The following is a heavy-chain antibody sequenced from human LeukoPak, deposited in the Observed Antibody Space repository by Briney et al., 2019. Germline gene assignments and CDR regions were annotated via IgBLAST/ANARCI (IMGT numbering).Heavy chain of an antibody. J-gene: IGHJ4*02. CDR1: GFILSNYW. V-gene: IGHV3-7*01. Sequence: PGGSLRLSCVGSGFILSNYWMSWVRQAPGKGLEWVANIKEDGSDKYYVDLVKGRFTISRDNAKNSLYLQMNSLRPDDTAVYYCARGAAADRGWGQGTLVTVSS. CDR2: IKEDGSDK. CDR3: ARGAAADRG. D-gene: IGHD6-13*01.